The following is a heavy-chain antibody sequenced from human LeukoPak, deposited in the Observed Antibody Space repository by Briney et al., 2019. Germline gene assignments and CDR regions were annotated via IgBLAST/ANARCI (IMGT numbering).Heavy chain of an antibody. CDR1: GGSISSYY. CDR2: IYYSGST. J-gene: IGHJ3*02. D-gene: IGHD4-17*01. V-gene: IGHV4-59*01. Sequence: SETLSLTCTVSGGSISSYYWSWIRQPPGKGLEWIGYIYYSGSTNYNPSLKSRVTISVDTSKNQLSLKLSSVTAADTAVYYRARVRGDYDAFDIWGQGTMVTVSS. CDR3: ARVRGDYDAFDI.